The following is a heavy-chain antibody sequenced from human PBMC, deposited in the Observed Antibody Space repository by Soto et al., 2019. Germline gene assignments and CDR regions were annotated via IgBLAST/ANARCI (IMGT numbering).Heavy chain of an antibody. J-gene: IGHJ6*02. CDR3: GRGGLIFDFWGVYFYLTNPTPPTVMDI. V-gene: IGHV3-30-3*01. CDR1: GFTFSSYA. D-gene: IGHD3-3*01. Sequence: GGSLRLSCAASGFTFSSYAMHWVRQAPGKGLEWVAVISYDGSNKYYADSVKGRFTISRDNSKNTLYLQMNSLRAEDPALYYFGRGGLIFDFWGVYFYLTNPTPPTVMDIWGQGTTLTVSS. CDR2: ISYDGSNK.